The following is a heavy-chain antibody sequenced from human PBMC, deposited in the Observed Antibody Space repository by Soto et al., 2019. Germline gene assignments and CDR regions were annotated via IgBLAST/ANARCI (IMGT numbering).Heavy chain of an antibody. CDR1: GFTFSDYY. D-gene: IGHD3-16*01. V-gene: IGHV3-11*06. CDR2: ISSSSSYT. Sequence: GGSLRLSCAASGFTFSDYYMSWIRQAPGKGLEWVSYISSSSSYTNYADSVKGRFTISRDNAKNSLYLQMNSLRAEDTAVYYCARDRVVATLGGYYYYGMDVWGQGTTVTVSS. CDR3: ARDRVVATLGGYYYYGMDV. J-gene: IGHJ6*02.